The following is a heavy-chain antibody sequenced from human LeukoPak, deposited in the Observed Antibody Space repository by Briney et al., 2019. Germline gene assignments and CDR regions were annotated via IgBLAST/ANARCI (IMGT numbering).Heavy chain of an antibody. Sequence: PSETLSLTCIVSGDSISNSSYYWGWIRQPPGEGLEWIGSIYYSGSAYYNPSLKSRVTISVDTSKNQFSLKLTSVTAADTAVYYCARHWVVTPNYWGQGTLVTVSS. J-gene: IGHJ4*02. V-gene: IGHV4-39*01. CDR2: IYYSGSA. D-gene: IGHD4-23*01. CDR3: ARHWVVTPNY. CDR1: GDSISNSSYY.